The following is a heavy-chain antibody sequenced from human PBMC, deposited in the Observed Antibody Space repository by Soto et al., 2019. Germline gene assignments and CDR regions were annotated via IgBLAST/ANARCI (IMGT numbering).Heavy chain of an antibody. CDR2: IWFDGSNS. V-gene: IGHV3-33*01. CDR1: GFTFSNYG. D-gene: IGHD3-10*01. Sequence: QVQLVDSGGGVVQPGRSLRLSCAASGFTFSNYGMHWIRQAPGKGLEWVANIWFDGSNSNYADSVKGRFTISRDNSRNRLYLKRASRRAGDRAVYYCVRVYPYVSGPIYGHSWFDPGGQGPLVTVSS. J-gene: IGHJ5*02. CDR3: VRVYPYVSGPIYGHSWFDP.